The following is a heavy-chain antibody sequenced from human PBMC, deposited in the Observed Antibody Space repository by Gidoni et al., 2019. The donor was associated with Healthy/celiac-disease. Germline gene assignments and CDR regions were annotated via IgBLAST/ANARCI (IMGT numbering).Heavy chain of an antibody. V-gene: IGHV3-33*01. CDR2: IWYDGSNK. J-gene: IGHJ4*02. Sequence: QVQLVESGGGVVQPGRSLRLSCAASGFTFSSYGMHWVRQAPGKGLEWVAVIWYDGSNKYYADSVKGRFTISRDNSKNTLYLQMNSLRAEDTAVYYCARDRELVGARAFDYWGQGTLVTVSS. D-gene: IGHD1-26*01. CDR1: GFTFSSYG. CDR3: ARDRELVGARAFDY.